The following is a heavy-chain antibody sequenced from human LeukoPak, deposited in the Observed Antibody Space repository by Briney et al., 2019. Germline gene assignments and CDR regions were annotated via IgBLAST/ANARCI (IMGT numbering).Heavy chain of an antibody. Sequence: PSETLSLTCAVYGGSFSGYYWSWIRQPPGKGLEWIGEIHHSGSTNYNPSLKSRVTISVDTSKNQFSLKLSSVTAADTAVYYCARRALYYDILTGYYSGAFDPWGQGTLVTVSS. CDR2: IHHSGST. J-gene: IGHJ5*02. CDR1: GGSFSGYY. CDR3: ARRALYYDILTGYYSGAFDP. V-gene: IGHV4-34*01. D-gene: IGHD3-9*01.